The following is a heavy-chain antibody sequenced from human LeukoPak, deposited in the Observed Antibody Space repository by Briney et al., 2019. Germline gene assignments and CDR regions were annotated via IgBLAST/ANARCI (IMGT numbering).Heavy chain of an antibody. CDR1: GYSFTSYW. CDR3: ARGKYCSSTSCYDGWLGSFDP. D-gene: IGHD2-2*01. CDR2: IYSCDSDT. Sequence: GESLKISCKGSGYSFTSYWIGWVRQMPGKGLEWMGIIYSCDSDTRYSPSFQGQVTISADKSISTAYLQWSSLKASDTAMYYCARGKYCSSTSCYDGWLGSFDPWGQGTLVTVSS. V-gene: IGHV5-51*01. J-gene: IGHJ5*02.